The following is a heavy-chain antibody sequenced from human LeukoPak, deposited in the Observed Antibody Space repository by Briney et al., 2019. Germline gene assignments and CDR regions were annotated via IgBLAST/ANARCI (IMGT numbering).Heavy chain of an antibody. Sequence: GGSLRLSCAASGFTFNSYGMHWVRQAPGKGLEWVAVISYDGSNEYYADSVKGRFTISRDNSKNTVHLQMTSLRPEDTAVYYCAKDRALWFMESRGFSFDYWGQGILVIVSS. CDR3: AKDRALWFMESRGFSFDY. J-gene: IGHJ4*02. CDR2: ISYDGSNE. V-gene: IGHV3-30*18. CDR1: GFTFNSYG. D-gene: IGHD3-10*01.